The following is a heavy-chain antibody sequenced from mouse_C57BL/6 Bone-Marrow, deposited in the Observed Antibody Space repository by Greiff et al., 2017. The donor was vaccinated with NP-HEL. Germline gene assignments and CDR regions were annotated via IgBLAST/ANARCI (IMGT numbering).Heavy chain of an antibody. Sequence: VKLVESGAELVKPGASVKMSCKASGYTFTTYPIEWMKQNHGKSLEWIGNFYPYNDDTKYNEKFKGKATLTVEKSSSTVYLELSRLTSDDSAVYYCARRDYHYAMDYWGQGTSVTVSS. CDR3: ARRDYHYAMDY. J-gene: IGHJ4*01. CDR2: FYPYNDDT. D-gene: IGHD2-4*01. V-gene: IGHV1-47*01. CDR1: GYTFTTYP.